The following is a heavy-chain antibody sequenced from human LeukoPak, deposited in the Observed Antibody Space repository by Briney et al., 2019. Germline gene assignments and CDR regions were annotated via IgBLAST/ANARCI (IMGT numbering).Heavy chain of an antibody. CDR2: IIPIFGTA. V-gene: IGHV1-69*01. D-gene: IGHD4-17*01. CDR1: GGTFSSYA. Sequence: GSSVKVSCKASGGTFSSYAISWVRQAPGQWLEWMGGIIPIFGTANYAQKFQGRVTITADESTSTAYMELSSLRSEDTAVYYCARDRGYGDYVLGDYYGMDVWGQGTTVTVSS. J-gene: IGHJ6*02. CDR3: ARDRGYGDYVLGDYYGMDV.